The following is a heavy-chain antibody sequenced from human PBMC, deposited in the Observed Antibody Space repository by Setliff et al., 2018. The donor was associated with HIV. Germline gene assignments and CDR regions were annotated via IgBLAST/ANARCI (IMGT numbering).Heavy chain of an antibody. CDR1: AGSYSIFA. CDR2: MMTIFSTT. V-gene: IGHV1-69*05. D-gene: IGHD3-3*01. CDR3: ARAPTLFGVEYYYYFGMDV. J-gene: IGHJ6*02. Sequence: SVKVSCKSSAGSYSIFAINWVRQAPGQGLEWMGGMMTIFSTTNYARKFQGRVTMTRDTSVNIAYMQLSRLRSGDTAVYYCARAPTLFGVEYYYYFGMDVWGQGTTVTVSS.